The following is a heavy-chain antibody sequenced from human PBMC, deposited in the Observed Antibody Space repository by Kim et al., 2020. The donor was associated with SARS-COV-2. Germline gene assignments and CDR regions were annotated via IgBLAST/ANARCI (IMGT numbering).Heavy chain of an antibody. CDR3: ASPLTRPDMITFGGVIAPFGY. J-gene: IGHJ4*02. CDR2: ISYDGSNK. Sequence: GGSLRLSCAASGFTFSSYAMHWVRQAPGKGLEWVAVISYDGSNKYYVDSVKGRFTISRDNSKNTLYLQMNSLRAEDTAVYYCASPLTRPDMITFGGVIAPFGYWGQGTLVTVSS. CDR1: GFTFSSYA. V-gene: IGHV3-30*04. D-gene: IGHD3-16*02.